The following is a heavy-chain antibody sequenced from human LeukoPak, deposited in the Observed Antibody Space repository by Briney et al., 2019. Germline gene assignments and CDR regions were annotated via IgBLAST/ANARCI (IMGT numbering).Heavy chain of an antibody. Sequence: SETLSLTCTVSGGSISSDSYYWGWIRQPPGKGLEWIGSFYYSGSTHYNPSLKSRVTKSFDTSKNHFSLKLSSVTAADTAVYYCARDGALRGIDYWGQGTLVTVSS. CDR3: ARDGALRGIDY. D-gene: IGHD3-16*01. CDR1: GGSISSDSYY. J-gene: IGHJ4*02. CDR2: FYYSGST. V-gene: IGHV4-39*07.